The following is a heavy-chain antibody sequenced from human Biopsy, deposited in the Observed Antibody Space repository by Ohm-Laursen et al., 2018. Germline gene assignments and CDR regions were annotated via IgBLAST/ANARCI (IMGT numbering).Heavy chain of an antibody. Sequence: SLRLSRSASGFDFSDYSMSWVRQAPGKGLEWVSSVTTTSSYIYYADSVKGRFTISRDNAKNSLYLQMNSLRAEDTAVYYCAKDLRNNNWGVENWGQGTLVTVSS. CDR3: AKDLRNNNWGVEN. V-gene: IGHV3-21*01. J-gene: IGHJ4*02. CDR1: GFDFSDYS. D-gene: IGHD7-27*01. CDR2: VTTTSSYI.